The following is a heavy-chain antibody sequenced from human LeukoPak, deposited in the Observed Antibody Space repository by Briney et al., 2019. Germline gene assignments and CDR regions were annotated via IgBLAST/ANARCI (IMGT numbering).Heavy chain of an antibody. CDR3: ARDRLTTVTTFHFDY. D-gene: IGHD4-17*01. V-gene: IGHV3-23*01. Sequence: GGSLRLSCAVPGITLSNYGMSWVRQAPGKGLEWVSGISGSGGNTYYADSVKGRFTISRDNSKSTLYLQMSSLRAEDTAMYYCARDRLTTVTTFHFDYWGQGTLVTVSS. J-gene: IGHJ4*02. CDR2: ISGSGGNT. CDR1: GITLSNYG.